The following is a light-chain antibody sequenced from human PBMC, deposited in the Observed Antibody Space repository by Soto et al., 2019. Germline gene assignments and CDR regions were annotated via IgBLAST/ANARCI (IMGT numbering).Light chain of an antibody. CDR2: ATA. V-gene: IGKV1-12*01. CDR1: QGIRNW. J-gene: IGKJ5*01. Sequence: DIQMTQSPSSLSASVGDRATITCRASQGIRNWLAWYQQKPGQVPKLLIYATATLQSRVPSRFSGRASGTDFTLTISSLQPEDVATYYCQQANSFPLTFGQGTRLEIE. CDR3: QQANSFPLT.